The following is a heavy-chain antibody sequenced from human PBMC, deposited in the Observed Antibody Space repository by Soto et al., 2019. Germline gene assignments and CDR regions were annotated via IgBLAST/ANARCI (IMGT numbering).Heavy chain of an antibody. D-gene: IGHD3-3*01. V-gene: IGHV2-5*02. Sequence: QITLNESGPTQVKPRQTLTLTCTFSGFSLTTSGVGVGWIRQSPGKAPEWLALIYWGDDKRYSPSLKSRLTNTNDTSKNQVVLTMADLDPADTATYYCAHRVLRTVFGLVTTTAIYFDFWGQGTPVAVSS. J-gene: IGHJ4*02. CDR2: IYWGDDK. CDR1: GFSLTTSGVG. CDR3: AHRVLRTVFGLVTTTAIYFDF.